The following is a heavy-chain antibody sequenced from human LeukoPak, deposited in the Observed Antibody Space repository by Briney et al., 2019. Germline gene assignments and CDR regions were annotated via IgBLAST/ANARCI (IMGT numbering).Heavy chain of an antibody. CDR1: GGSISSYY. D-gene: IGHD2-15*01. CDR2: IYYSGST. J-gene: IGHJ3*02. Sequence: SETLSLTCTVSGGSISSYYWSWIRQPPGKGLEWIGYIYYSGSTNYNPSLKSRVTISVDTSKNQFSLKLSSVTAADTAVYCCVGATPDDAFDIWGQGTMVTVSS. V-gene: IGHV4-59*08. CDR3: VGATPDDAFDI.